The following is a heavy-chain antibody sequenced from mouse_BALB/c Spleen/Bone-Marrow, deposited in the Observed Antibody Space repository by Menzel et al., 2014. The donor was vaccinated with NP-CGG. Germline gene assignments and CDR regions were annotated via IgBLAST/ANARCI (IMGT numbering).Heavy chain of an antibody. J-gene: IGHJ3*01. CDR3: ARDAGTGRFAY. Sequence: QVQLQQPGPGLVAPSQSLSITCTVSGFSLTGYGVNWVRQPPGKGLEWLGMIWGGGSTDYNSALKSRLSISKDNSKSQVFLKMNSLQTDDTARYYCARDAGTGRFAYWGQGTLVTVSA. CDR1: GFSLTGYG. V-gene: IGHV2-6-7*01. D-gene: IGHD4-1*01. CDR2: IWGGGST.